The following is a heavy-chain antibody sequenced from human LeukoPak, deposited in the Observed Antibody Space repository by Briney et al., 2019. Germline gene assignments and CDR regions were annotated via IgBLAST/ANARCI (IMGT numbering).Heavy chain of an antibody. J-gene: IGHJ3*02. D-gene: IGHD2-15*01. V-gene: IGHV1-18*01. Sequence: ASVKVSCKASGGTFSSYAISWVRQAPGQGLEWMGWISAYNGNTNYAQKLQGRVTMTTDTSTSTAYMGLRSLRSDDTAVYYCARDRSPIVVVVAAKRRAFDIWGQGTMVTVSS. CDR2: ISAYNGNT. CDR3: ARDRSPIVVVVAAKRRAFDI. CDR1: GGTFSSYA.